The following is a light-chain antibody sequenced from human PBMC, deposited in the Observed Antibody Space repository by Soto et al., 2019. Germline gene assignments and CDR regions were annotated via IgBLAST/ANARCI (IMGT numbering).Light chain of an antibody. J-gene: IGLJ1*01. CDR3: PSYPSCTPFCD. CDR1: RTDVDGFDY. CDR2: NVY. V-gene: IGLV2-14*03. Sequence: QSALTQPASVSGSPGQSIATSCTEVRTDVDGFDYVSWYQQHPGQAPQLIIYNVYNRPSGVSHRFSGSKSGNTASLTISGLQAEDEAYYYCPSYPSCTPFCDIGVGSKVTV.